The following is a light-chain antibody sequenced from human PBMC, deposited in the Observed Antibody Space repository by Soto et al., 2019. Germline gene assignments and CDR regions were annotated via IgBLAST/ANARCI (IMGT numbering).Light chain of an antibody. J-gene: IGKJ1*01. CDR3: QQYNSYS. V-gene: IGKV1-5*01. Sequence: DFQMTQSPSTLSASVGDRVTITCRASQNIRSRLAWFQQKPGKAPKVLIYHASNLQSGVPSRFSGSGSGTEFTLTISSLQPDDFATYYCQQYNSYSFGQGTKVDIK. CDR2: HAS. CDR1: QNIRSR.